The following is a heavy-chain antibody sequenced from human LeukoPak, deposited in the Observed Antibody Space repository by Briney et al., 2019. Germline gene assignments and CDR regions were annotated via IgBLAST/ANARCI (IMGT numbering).Heavy chain of an antibody. CDR2: INPNSGGT. J-gene: IGHJ4*02. CDR1: GYTFTGYY. D-gene: IGHD3-9*01. CDR3: ARGAPDILTGYYKNY. V-gene: IGHV1-2*02. Sequence: ASVKVSCKSSGYTFTGYYMHWVRQAPGQGLEWVRWINPNSGGTNYAQKFQGRVTMTRDTSISTAYMELSRLRSDDTAVYYCARGAPDILTGYYKNYWGQGTLVTVSS.